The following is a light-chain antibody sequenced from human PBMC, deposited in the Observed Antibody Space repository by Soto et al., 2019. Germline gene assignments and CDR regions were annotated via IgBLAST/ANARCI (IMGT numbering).Light chain of an antibody. CDR1: QSVTTD. CDR3: HQSYSNPPT. CDR2: GAS. J-gene: IGKJ5*01. Sequence: DIQMTQSPSSLSASVGDRVTIACLASQSVTTDLNWYEHKPGKARQLLIYGASRLQSGVPSRFSASGSAPYFALTIPSLQPEDFATYYCHQSYSNPPTFGQGTRLEIK. V-gene: IGKV1-39*01.